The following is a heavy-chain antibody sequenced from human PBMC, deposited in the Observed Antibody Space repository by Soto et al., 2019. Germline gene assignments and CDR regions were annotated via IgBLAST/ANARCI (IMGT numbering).Heavy chain of an antibody. CDR3: ARGATIFGVAAYSYYEMEV. V-gene: IGHV1-69*01. CDR1: GGTFSNYA. CDR2: IVPAFGTP. D-gene: IGHD3-3*01. Sequence: QVQLVQSGAEVKKPGSSVKVSCRASGGTFSNYATSWVRQAPGQGLEWMGGIVPAFGTPNYAQNLQGRITITADDSTTTVYMDLSSLRSEDTAVYYCARGATIFGVAAYSYYEMEVWGQGTTVTVSS. J-gene: IGHJ6*02.